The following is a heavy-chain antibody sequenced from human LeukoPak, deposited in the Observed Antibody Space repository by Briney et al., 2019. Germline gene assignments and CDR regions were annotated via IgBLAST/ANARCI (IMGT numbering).Heavy chain of an antibody. Sequence: GGSLRLSCAASGFTVSSNYMSWVRQAPGKGLEWVSAISGSGGSTYYADSVKGRFTISRDNSKNTLYLQMNSLRAEDTAVYYCARDVRLGELSLWGYYFDYWGQGTLVTVSS. D-gene: IGHD3-16*02. CDR1: GFTVSSNY. CDR2: ISGSGGST. J-gene: IGHJ4*02. V-gene: IGHV3-23*01. CDR3: ARDVRLGELSLWGYYFDY.